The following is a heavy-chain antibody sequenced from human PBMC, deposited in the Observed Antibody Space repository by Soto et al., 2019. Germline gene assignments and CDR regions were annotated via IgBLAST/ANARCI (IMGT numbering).Heavy chain of an antibody. CDR1: GLTLSNHG. D-gene: IGHD5-18*01. V-gene: IGHV3-30*18. Sequence: PGESLNLSGSASGLTLSNHGMQWIRQDPGKGLEWVAVVSHDGGTKYYADSAKGRFTISRDNSRNTLYLRMDSLRAEDTAVYYCAKETGQRGSSYEAYFDYWGQGALVTVSS. J-gene: IGHJ4*02. CDR3: AKETGQRGSSYEAYFDY. CDR2: VSHDGGTK.